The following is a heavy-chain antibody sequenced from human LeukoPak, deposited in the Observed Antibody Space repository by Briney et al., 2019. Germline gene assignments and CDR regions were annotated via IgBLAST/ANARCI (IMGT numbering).Heavy chain of an antibody. Sequence: GGSLRLSCAASGFTFRNYCMTWVRQVPGKGLEWVASIKQDESEKYFLDSVKGRFTVSRDNAENSLYLQMNSLRAEDTAVYYCARVYYQDSGTSYRHLDYWGQGTLVTVSS. V-gene: IGHV3-7*01. J-gene: IGHJ4*02. CDR1: GFTFRNYC. CDR2: IKQDESEK. D-gene: IGHD3-22*01. CDR3: ARVYYQDSGTSYRHLDY.